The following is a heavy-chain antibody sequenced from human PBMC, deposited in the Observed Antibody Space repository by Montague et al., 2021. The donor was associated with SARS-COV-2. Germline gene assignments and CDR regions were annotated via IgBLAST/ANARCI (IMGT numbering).Heavy chain of an antibody. V-gene: IGHV3-7*03. Sequence: SLRLSCAASKFTFSDYWMSWVRQAPGKGLEWLANINRDGSERYYVDSVKGRFTISRDNAKNSLYLQMNSLSAEGTAVYYCARDEGYTYYDFWSGYFVYWGQGTLITVSS. CDR1: KFTFSDYW. D-gene: IGHD3-3*01. CDR2: INRDGSER. J-gene: IGHJ4*02. CDR3: ARDEGYTYYDFWSGYFVY.